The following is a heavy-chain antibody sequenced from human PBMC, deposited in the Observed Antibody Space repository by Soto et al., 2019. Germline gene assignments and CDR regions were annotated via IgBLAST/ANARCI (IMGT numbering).Heavy chain of an antibody. CDR3: ARRRIAAAGTPYYYYGMDV. J-gene: IGHJ6*02. V-gene: IGHV5-10-1*01. Sequence: GESLKISCKGSGYSFTSYWIGWVRQMPGKGLEWMGRIDPSDSYTNYSPSFQGHVTISADKSISTAYLQWSSLKASDTAMYYCARRRIAAAGTPYYYYGMDVWGQGTTVTVSS. CDR1: GYSFTSYW. CDR2: IDPSDSYT. D-gene: IGHD6-13*01.